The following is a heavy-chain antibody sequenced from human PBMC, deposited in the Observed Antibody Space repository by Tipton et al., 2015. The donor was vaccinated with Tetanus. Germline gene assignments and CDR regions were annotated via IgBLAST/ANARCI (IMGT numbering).Heavy chain of an antibody. J-gene: IGHJ4*02. CDR1: GGSISGSY. D-gene: IGHD2-2*01. V-gene: IGHV4-59*01. CDR2: AYYNGNT. Sequence: TLSLTCTVSGGSISGSYWNWIRQPPGKGLEWIGYAYYNGNTHYNPALKSRVTISVDTSKNQFSLKLSSVTAADTPIYYCAREVPAAGHFDSWGQGTLVTVSS. CDR3: AREVPAAGHFDS.